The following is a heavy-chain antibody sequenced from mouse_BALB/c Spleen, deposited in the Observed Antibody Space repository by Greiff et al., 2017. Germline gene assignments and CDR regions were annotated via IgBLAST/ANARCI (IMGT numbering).Heavy chain of an antibody. D-gene: IGHD1-1*01. Sequence: EVKLVESGGGLVQPGGSLKLSCAASGFTFSSYGMSWVRQTPDKRLELVATINSNGGSTYYPDSVKGRFTISRDNAKNTLYLQMSSLKSEDTAMYYCARITSSGLAWFAYGGQGTLVTVSA. CDR1: GFTFSSYG. V-gene: IGHV5-6-3*01. CDR3: ARITSSGLAWFAY. CDR2: INSNGGST. J-gene: IGHJ3*01.